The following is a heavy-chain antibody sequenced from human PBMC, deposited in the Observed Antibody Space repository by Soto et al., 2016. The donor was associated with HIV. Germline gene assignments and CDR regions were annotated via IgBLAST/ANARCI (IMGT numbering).Heavy chain of an antibody. CDR3: ARVTMATNAFDI. J-gene: IGHJ3*02. CDR1: GFTFSDYY. CDR2: MSGGGNYM. V-gene: IGHV3-11*05. D-gene: IGHD3-3*01. Sequence: QVQLVESGGGLVKPGGSLRLSCAASGFTFSDYYMSWIRQPPGKGLEWVSYMSGGGNYMTYADSVKGRFTIARDNANNTLHLQMSSLRAEDTAVYYCARVTMATNAFDIWGQGTMVTVS.